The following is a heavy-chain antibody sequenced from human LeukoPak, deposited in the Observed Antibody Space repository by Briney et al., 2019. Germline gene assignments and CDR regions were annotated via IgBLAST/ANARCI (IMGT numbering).Heavy chain of an antibody. CDR3: ARGHYYDSRGDLDVGIF. CDR1: GYTFTSYY. CDR2: TNPNSGGT. D-gene: IGHD3-22*01. J-gene: IGHJ4*02. V-gene: IGHV1-2*06. Sequence: ASVKVSCKASGYTFTSYYMHWVRQAPGQGLEWMGRTNPNSGGTNYAQKFQGRVTMTRDTSISTAYMELSRLRSDDTAVYYCARGHYYDSRGDLDVGIFWGQGTLVAVSS.